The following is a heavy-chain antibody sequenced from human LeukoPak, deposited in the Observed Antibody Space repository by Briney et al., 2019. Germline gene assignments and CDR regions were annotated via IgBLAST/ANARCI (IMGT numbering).Heavy chain of an antibody. Sequence: GGSLRLSCVASRLSSSSYSMNWVRQAPGKGLEWVGRIKSKTDGGTTDYAAPVKGRFTISRDDSKNTLYLQMNSLKIEDTAVYYCTTRGDYVFEWGQGTLVTVSS. CDR3: TTRGDYVFE. D-gene: IGHD4-17*01. CDR2: IKSKTDGGTT. J-gene: IGHJ4*02. CDR1: RLSSSSYS. V-gene: IGHV3-15*01.